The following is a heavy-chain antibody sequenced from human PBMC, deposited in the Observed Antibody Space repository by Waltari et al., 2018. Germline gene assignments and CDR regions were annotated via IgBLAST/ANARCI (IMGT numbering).Heavy chain of an antibody. V-gene: IGHV3-7*01. CDR1: GFTFSTFW. D-gene: IGHD1-7*01. J-gene: IGHJ4*02. CDR2: IKHEGSGK. Sequence: EVQLVESGGGLVQPGGSLRLSCAASGFTFSTFWMPWVRQAPGKGSEWVANIKHEGSGKYYVDSLKGRFTVSRDNAKNSLYLQMNRLRAEDPAVYYCTRGGNSLWDYWGQGTLVTVSS. CDR3: TRGGNSLWDY.